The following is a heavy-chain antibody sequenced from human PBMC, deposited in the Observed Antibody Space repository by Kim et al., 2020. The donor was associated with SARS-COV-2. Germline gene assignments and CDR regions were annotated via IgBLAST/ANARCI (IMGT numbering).Heavy chain of an antibody. CDR1: GGTFSSYA. J-gene: IGHJ1*01. V-gene: IGHV1-69*13. CDR2: IIPIFGTA. Sequence: SVKVSCKASGGTFSSYAISWVRQAPGQGLEWMGGIIPIFGTANYAQKFQGRVTITADESTSTAYMELSSLRSEDTAVYYCARVVAWRGYSYGYFQHWGQGTLVTVSS. D-gene: IGHD5-18*01. CDR3: ARVVAWRGYSYGYFQH.